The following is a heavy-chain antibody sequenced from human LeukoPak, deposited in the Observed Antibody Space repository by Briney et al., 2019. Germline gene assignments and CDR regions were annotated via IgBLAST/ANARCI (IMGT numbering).Heavy chain of an antibody. CDR1: GFTFSNYA. V-gene: IGHV3-23*01. D-gene: IGHD5-12*01. Sequence: PGGSLRLSCAASGFTFSNYAMSWVRQAPGKGLEWVSAINDSGGNTYYADSVKGRFTISRDNARNSLYLQMNNLRGEDTAIYYCARDAGNSGYGCDLWGQGTLITVSS. CDR2: INDSGGNT. J-gene: IGHJ5*02. CDR3: ARDAGNSGYGCDL.